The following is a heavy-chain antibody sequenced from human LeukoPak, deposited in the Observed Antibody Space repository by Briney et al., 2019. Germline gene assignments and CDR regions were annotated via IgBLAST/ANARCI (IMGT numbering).Heavy chain of an antibody. Sequence: GGSLRLSYAASGFTFSSSAVSWVRQAPGKGLEWVSIISSSGGSTYYTNSVKGRFTISRDNSKNTLYLQMNSLRAEDTAVYYCAKGGYYDSSGYGDYWGQGTLVTVSS. J-gene: IGHJ4*02. CDR3: AKGGYYDSSGYGDY. V-gene: IGHV3-23*01. CDR1: GFTFSSSA. CDR2: ISSSGGST. D-gene: IGHD3-22*01.